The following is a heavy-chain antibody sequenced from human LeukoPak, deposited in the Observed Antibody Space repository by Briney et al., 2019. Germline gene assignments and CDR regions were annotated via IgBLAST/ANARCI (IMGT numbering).Heavy chain of an antibody. Sequence: GGSLRLSCAASGFTFSSYAMSWVRQAPGKGLEWVSALSGSGGSTYYADSVKGRFTISRDNSQNTLSLQMNSLRAEDTAVYYCAKGLDSSGYSKYYFDSWGQGTLVTVSS. D-gene: IGHD3-22*01. V-gene: IGHV3-23*01. CDR3: AKGLDSSGYSKYYFDS. J-gene: IGHJ4*02. CDR2: LSGSGGST. CDR1: GFTFSSYA.